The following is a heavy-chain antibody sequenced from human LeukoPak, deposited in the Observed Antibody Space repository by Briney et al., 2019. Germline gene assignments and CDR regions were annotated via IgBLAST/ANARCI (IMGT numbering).Heavy chain of an antibody. D-gene: IGHD6-13*01. Sequence: SVKVSCKASGYTFTSYGISWVRQAPGQGLEWMGRIIPILGIANYAQKFQGRVTITADKSTSTAYMELSSLRSEDTAVYYCARENPTKIAAAGTGYFDYWGQGTLVTVSS. J-gene: IGHJ4*02. CDR2: IIPILGIA. V-gene: IGHV1-69*04. CDR1: GYTFTSYG. CDR3: ARENPTKIAAAGTGYFDY.